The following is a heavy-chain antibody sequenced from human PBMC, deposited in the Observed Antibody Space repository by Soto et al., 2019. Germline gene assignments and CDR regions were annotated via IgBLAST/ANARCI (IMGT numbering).Heavy chain of an antibody. CDR1: GCTFSSYA. J-gene: IGHJ6*02. V-gene: IGHV1-69*13. Sequence: SVKVSCKASGCTFSSYAISCVRQAPGQGLEWMGGIIPIFGTANYAQKFQGRVTITADESTSTAYMELSSLRSEDTAVYYCARASWIQLWGYYYYGMDVWGQGTTVTVSS. CDR2: IIPIFGTA. CDR3: ARASWIQLWGYYYYGMDV. D-gene: IGHD5-18*01.